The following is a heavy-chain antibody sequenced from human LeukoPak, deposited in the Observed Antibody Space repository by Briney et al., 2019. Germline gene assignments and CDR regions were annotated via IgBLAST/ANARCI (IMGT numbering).Heavy chain of an antibody. V-gene: IGHV3-21*01. CDR1: GFTFSSYS. CDR3: ARGVDCSSTSCYKLYYFDY. D-gene: IGHD2-2*01. Sequence: GGSLRLSCAASGFTFSSYSMNWVRQAPGKGLEWVSSISSSSSYIYYADSVKRRFTISRDNAKNSLYLQMNSLRAEDTAVYYCARGVDCSSTSCYKLYYFDYWGQGTLVTVSS. CDR2: ISSSSSYI. J-gene: IGHJ4*02.